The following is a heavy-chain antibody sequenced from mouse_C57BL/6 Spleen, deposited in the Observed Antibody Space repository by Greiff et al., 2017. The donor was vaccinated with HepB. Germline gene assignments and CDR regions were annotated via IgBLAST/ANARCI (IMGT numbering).Heavy chain of an antibody. CDR1: GYTFTDYY. V-gene: IGHV1-76*01. D-gene: IGHD1-1*01. J-gene: IGHJ3*01. CDR2: IYPGSGNT. Sequence: VKVVESGAELVRPGASVKLSCKASGYTFTDYYINWVKQRPGQGLEWIARIYPGSGNTYYSENFKGKATLTAEKSSSPAYMQLSSLTSEDSAVYFCSRSYYYGSSSLAYWGQGTLVTVSA. CDR3: SRSYYYGSSSLAY.